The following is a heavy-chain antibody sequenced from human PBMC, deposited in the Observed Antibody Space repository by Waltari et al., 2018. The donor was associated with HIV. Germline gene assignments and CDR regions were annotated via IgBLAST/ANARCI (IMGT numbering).Heavy chain of an antibody. V-gene: IGHV4-39*01. CDR1: SISSSSYF. D-gene: IGHD1-26*01. CDR3: ARHALRVGASYWYFDL. Sequence: SISSSSYFWGCLLPPPGPGLEWIGRIYYSGRAYYNPSLQSRVTISVDTSKNQFYLKLSSVTAADTAVYYCARHALRVGASYWYFDLWGRGTLVTVSS. CDR2: IYYSGRA. J-gene: IGHJ2*01.